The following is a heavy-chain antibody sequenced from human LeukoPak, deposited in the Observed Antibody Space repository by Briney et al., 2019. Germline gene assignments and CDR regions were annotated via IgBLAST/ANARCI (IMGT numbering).Heavy chain of an antibody. V-gene: IGHV4-59*01. CDR3: XXXXXXXXXXXXXXXYXXXXMDV. J-gene: IGHJ6*03. CDR1: GGSISSYY. Sequence: SETLSLTCTVSGGSISSYYWSWIRQPPGKGLEWIGYIYYSGSTNYNPSLKSRVTISVDTSKKQFSLKLSSVTAADTAVDDCXXXXXXXXXXXXXXXYXXXXMDVWGXGTTVTVSS. CDR2: IYYSGST.